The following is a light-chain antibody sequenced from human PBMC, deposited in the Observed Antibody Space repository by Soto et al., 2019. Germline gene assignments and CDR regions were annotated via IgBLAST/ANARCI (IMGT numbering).Light chain of an antibody. Sequence: QSVVTQPPSASGTPGQRVTISCSGSSSNIGSHPVNWYQQLPGTAPKLLIYSNNQRPSGVPDRFSGSKSGTSASLAISGLQSEDEADYSCAAWDDSLNGVVFGGGTKLTVL. J-gene: IGLJ2*01. CDR3: AAWDDSLNGVV. CDR2: SNN. CDR1: SSNIGSHP. V-gene: IGLV1-44*01.